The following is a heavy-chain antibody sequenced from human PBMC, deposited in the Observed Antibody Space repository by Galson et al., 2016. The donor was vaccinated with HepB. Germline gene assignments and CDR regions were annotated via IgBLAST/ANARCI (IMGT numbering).Heavy chain of an antibody. V-gene: IGHV2-5*01. D-gene: IGHD3-10*01. Sequence: PALVKPTQTLTLTCTFSGFSLSTNEVGVGWIRQPPGKALEWLALIYWNDDKRFSPSLKSRLSITKDTSKNQVVLTMTNMDPADTATYYCAHRSTMEGSVRTFDSWGQGTLGTVSS. CDR2: IYWNDDK. CDR1: GFSLSTNEVG. CDR3: AHRSTMEGSVRTFDS. J-gene: IGHJ4*02.